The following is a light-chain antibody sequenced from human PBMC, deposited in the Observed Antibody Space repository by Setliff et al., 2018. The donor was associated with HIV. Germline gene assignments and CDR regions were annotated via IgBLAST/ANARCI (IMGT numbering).Light chain of an antibody. V-gene: IGLV2-14*01. Sequence: QSALAQPASVSGSPGQSIVISCTGTGSDVGAYNYVSWYQQHPGKAPKVIIYEVSNRPSGVSNRFSGSKSGNTASLTISGLQAEDEGDYYCSSFTSSDTVVFGGGTKVTVL. CDR2: EVS. CDR1: GSDVGAYNY. CDR3: SSFTSSDTVV. J-gene: IGLJ2*01.